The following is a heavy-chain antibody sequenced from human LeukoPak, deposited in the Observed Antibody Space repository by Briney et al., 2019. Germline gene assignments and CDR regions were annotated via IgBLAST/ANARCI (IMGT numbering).Heavy chain of an antibody. V-gene: IGHV3-30*18. CDR2: ISDDGSNK. D-gene: IGHD6-19*01. CDR1: GFTFSNYG. CDR3: VKDEAVAGTFAFDY. J-gene: IGHJ4*02. Sequence: PGRSVRLSCAASGFTFSNYGIHWVRQAPGKGLEWVAVISDDGSNKYYADSVKGRFTISRDNSKNTLFLQMDSLIAEDTAVYYCVKDEAVAGTFAFDYWGQGTLVTVSS.